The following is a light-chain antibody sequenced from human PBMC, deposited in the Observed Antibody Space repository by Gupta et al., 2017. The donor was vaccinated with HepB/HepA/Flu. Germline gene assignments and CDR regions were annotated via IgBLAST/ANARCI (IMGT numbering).Light chain of an antibody. V-gene: IGLV7-46*01. J-gene: IGLJ2*01. Sequence: QAVGTQEPSLTVSPGGTVTITCGSSTGAVTSGHYPYWFQQNPGQAPRTQSYDTRNKHSQNPVRVSGSLLGGTVAMTRSGAQPEDESYYYCLLSYSGALVFGGGTKLTVL. CDR2: DTR. CDR1: TGAVTSGHY. CDR3: LLSYSGALV.